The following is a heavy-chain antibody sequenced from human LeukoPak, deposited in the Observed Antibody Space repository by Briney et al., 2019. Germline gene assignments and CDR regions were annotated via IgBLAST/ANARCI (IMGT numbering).Heavy chain of an antibody. D-gene: IGHD3-9*01. Sequence: PGGSLRLSCAASGFTFSSYAMSWVRQAPGKGLEWVSAISGSGGSTYYADSVKGRFTISRDNSKHTLYLQMNSLRAEDTAVYYCAKDSILTGYGALFLYYGMDVWGQGTTVTVSS. V-gene: IGHV3-23*01. CDR2: ISGSGGST. CDR3: AKDSILTGYGALFLYYGMDV. J-gene: IGHJ6*02. CDR1: GFTFSSYA.